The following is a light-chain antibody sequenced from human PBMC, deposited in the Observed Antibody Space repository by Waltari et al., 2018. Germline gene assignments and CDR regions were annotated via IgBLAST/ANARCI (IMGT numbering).Light chain of an antibody. CDR2: GAS. CDR3: QQYNNWPQT. Sequence: EIVMTQSPATLSVSPGERATLSCRASQSVSTNLAWYQQKPGQAPRLLVYGASTRATGIPARFSGSGSGTEFNLTISSLQSEDFALYYCQQYNNWPQTFGQGTKLEIK. J-gene: IGKJ2*01. CDR1: QSVSTN. V-gene: IGKV3-15*01.